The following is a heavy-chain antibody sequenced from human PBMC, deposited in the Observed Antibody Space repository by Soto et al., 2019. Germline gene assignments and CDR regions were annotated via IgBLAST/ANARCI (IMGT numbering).Heavy chain of an antibody. CDR2: IIPIVGTG. J-gene: IGHJ6*02. CDR1: GGTFSNYA. Sequence: QVQLVQSGAEVRNPGSSVTVSCKASGGTFSNYAISWVRQAPGQGLEWMGGIIPIVGTGSYAQKFQGRVTITADEPTTTAYIELSRLRFEDTAVYYCASVVILGPTASTHYYYPMDVWGPGNTVTVSS. CDR3: ASVVILGPTASTHYYYPMDV. V-gene: IGHV1-69*01. D-gene: IGHD2-21*01.